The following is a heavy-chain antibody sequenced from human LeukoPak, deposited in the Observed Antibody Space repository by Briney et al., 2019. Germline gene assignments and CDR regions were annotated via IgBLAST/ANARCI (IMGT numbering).Heavy chain of an antibody. CDR1: GASMTGHY. CDR3: AKEGGPARPGLDS. CDR2: IFHTGST. J-gene: IGHJ4*02. V-gene: IGHV4-59*11. D-gene: IGHD6-6*01. Sequence: DPSETLSLTCTVSGASMTGHYWTSMRQDPGTGLEWIGNIFHTGSTSYNPALESRVTISLDTSNNQFSLKMTSVTPADTAVYYCAKEGGPARPGLDSWGQGTLVTVSS.